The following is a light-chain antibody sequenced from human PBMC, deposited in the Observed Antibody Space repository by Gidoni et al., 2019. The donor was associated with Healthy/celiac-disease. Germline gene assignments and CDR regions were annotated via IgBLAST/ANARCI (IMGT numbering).Light chain of an antibody. CDR3: QQRSNWPPLT. CDR1: QSVSSY. V-gene: IGKV3-11*01. CDR2: DAS. Sequence: EIVLTHSPASLSLSPGERATLSCTASQSVSSYLAWYQQKPGQAPRLLIYDASNRATGIPARVSGSGSGTDFTLTISSLEPEDFAVYYCQQRSNWPPLTFGGGTKVEIK. J-gene: IGKJ4*01.